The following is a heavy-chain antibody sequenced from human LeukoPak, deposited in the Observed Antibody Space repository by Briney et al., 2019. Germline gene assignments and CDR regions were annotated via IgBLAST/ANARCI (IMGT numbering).Heavy chain of an antibody. V-gene: IGHV3-30-3*01. CDR3: ARDKDFWSGYLDY. CDR2: ISDDGSNK. CDR1: GFTFSSYA. Sequence: PGGSLSLSCAASGFTFSSYAMHWVRQAPGKGLEWVAHISDDGSNKYYADSVKGRFTISRDNSKNTLYLQMKSLRAEDTAVYYCARDKDFWSGYLDYWGQGTLVTVSS. D-gene: IGHD3-3*01. J-gene: IGHJ4*02.